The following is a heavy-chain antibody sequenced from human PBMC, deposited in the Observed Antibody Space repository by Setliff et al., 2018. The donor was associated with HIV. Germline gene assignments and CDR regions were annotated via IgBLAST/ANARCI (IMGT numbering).Heavy chain of an antibody. D-gene: IGHD2-8*01. CDR3: ARTPYCTNGLCYRYFFDY. CDR1: GYTFTDYF. J-gene: IGHJ4*02. CDR2: INPSSGAT. V-gene: IGHV1-2*02. Sequence: ASVKVSCKASGYTFTDYFIHWVRQAPGQGLEWMGWINPSSGATNYAQKFQDRVTITADEYTSTAYMELSSLRSEDTAVYYCARTPYCTNGLCYRYFFDYWGQGTLVTVSS.